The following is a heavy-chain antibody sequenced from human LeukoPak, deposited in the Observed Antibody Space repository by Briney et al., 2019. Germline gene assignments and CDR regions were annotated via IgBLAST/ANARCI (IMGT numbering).Heavy chain of an antibody. CDR2: IYTRGST. V-gene: IGHV4-61*02. Sequence: PSQTLSRTCTVSGGSISSGSYYWSWIRQPAGKGLEWIGRIYTRGSTNYNPSLKSRVTISVDTSKNQFSLKLSSVTAADTAVYYCARDGFGDTMVRGVISDAFDIWGQGTMVTVSS. CDR1: GGSISSGSYY. D-gene: IGHD3-10*01. J-gene: IGHJ3*02. CDR3: ARDGFGDTMVRGVISDAFDI.